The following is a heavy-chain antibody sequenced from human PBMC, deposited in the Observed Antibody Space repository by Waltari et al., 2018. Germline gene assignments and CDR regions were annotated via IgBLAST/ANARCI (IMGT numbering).Heavy chain of an antibody. J-gene: IGHJ4*02. CDR1: GFTFSPYA. D-gene: IGHD1-26*01. Sequence: EVQLLEFGGGFIQPGWSLQISCAVSGFTFSPYALSWLLQAPGKGLEWVSAISPSGRRTYYADSVKGRFTISRDNSKNTLYLQMNGLRAEDMALYHCAKEGGIVGAGDHWGQGTLVTVSS. CDR2: ISPSGRRT. V-gene: IGHV3-23*01. CDR3: AKEGGIVGAGDH.